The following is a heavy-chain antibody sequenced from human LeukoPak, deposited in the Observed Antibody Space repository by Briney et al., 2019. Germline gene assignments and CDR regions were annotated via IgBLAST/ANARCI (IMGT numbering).Heavy chain of an antibody. D-gene: IGHD2-2*01. J-gene: IGHJ3*02. V-gene: IGHV3-21*04. CDR2: ISSSSSYI. CDR1: GFTFSSYS. Sequence: GGSLRLSCAASGFTFSSYSMNWVRQAPGKGLEWVSSISSSSSYIYYADSVKGRFTISRDNAKNSLYLQMNSLRAEDTAVYYCARAGIVVVPAARTWGNAFDIWGQGTMVTVSS. CDR3: ARAGIVVVPAARTWGNAFDI.